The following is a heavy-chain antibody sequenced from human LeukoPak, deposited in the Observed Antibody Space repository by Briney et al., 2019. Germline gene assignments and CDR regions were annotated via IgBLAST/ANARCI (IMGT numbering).Heavy chain of an antibody. CDR3: ARPIFPHLSHYDPRDIGGDY. CDR1: GGSISSSSYY. V-gene: IGHV4-39*01. D-gene: IGHD3-16*01. Sequence: SETLSLTCTVSGGSISSSSYYWGWIRQPPGKGLEWIGSIYYSGSTYYNPSLKSRVTISVDTSKNQFSLKLSSVTAADTAVYYCARPIFPHLSHYDPRDIGGDYWGQGTLVTVSS. CDR2: IYYSGST. J-gene: IGHJ4*02.